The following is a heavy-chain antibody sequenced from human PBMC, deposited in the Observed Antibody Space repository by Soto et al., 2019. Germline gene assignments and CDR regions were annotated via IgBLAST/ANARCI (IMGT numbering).Heavy chain of an antibody. Sequence: GASVKVSCKASGYTFTNYGISWVRQAPGQGLEWMGWVSPYNGNRYYAQKFHGRLTLTTDTSTNTVFMELRSLSPGDTAIYYCARRYGDPSSAAGFDYWGQGTLVTVSS. CDR1: GYTFTNYG. CDR2: VSPYNGNR. CDR3: ARRYGDPSSAAGFDY. D-gene: IGHD2-21*02. J-gene: IGHJ4*02. V-gene: IGHV1-18*01.